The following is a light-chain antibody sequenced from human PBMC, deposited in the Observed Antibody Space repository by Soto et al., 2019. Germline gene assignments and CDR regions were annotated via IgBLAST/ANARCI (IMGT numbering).Light chain of an antibody. CDR1: QAVSSIL. CDR2: GAS. V-gene: IGKV3-20*01. CDR3: QQHGTSPI. J-gene: IGKJ4*01. Sequence: EVVLTQSPGTLSLSPGERATLSCRASQAVSSILLAWYRQKPGQAPRLLIYGASSRATGIPDRFSGSGSGTDFTLTVSRLEPEDFAVYYCQQHGTSPIFGGGTKVDIK.